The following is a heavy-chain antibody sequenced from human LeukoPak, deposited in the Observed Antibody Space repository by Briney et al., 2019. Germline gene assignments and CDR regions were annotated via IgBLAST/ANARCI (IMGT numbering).Heavy chain of an antibody. CDR3: AKKRQRGNYYGGGPFDY. V-gene: IGHV3-30*18. CDR2: MSYDESFD. D-gene: IGHD3-10*01. Sequence: GGSLRLSCAASGFNFRDYGIHWVRQAPGKGLEWVAAMSYDESFDYYGESEKGRFIISRDNSMNTVYLQMNSLRAADTAVYFCAKKRQRGNYYGGGPFDYWGQGILVTVSS. J-gene: IGHJ4*02. CDR1: GFNFRDYG.